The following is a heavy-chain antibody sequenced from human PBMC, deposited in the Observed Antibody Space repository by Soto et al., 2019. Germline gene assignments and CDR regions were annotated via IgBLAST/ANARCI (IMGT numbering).Heavy chain of an antibody. CDR1: GFTFSSYS. CDR2: ISSSSSYI. V-gene: IGHV3-21*01. J-gene: IGHJ3*02. Sequence: GGSLRLSCAASGFTFSSYSMNWVRQAPGKGLEWVSSISSSSSYIYYADSVKGRFTISRHNAKNSLYLQMNSLRAEDTAVYYCARDEGGGRSCFDIWGQGTMVTVSS. D-gene: IGHD3-16*01. CDR3: ARDEGGGRSCFDI.